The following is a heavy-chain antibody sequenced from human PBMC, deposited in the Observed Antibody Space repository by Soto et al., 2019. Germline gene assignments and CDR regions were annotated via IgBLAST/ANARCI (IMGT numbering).Heavy chain of an antibody. D-gene: IGHD3-3*01. CDR2: SRNKGNNYNT. J-gene: IGHJ6*02. CDR3: ARAGFAHGSDV. Sequence: GGSLRLSCAVSGFTSSDHDIHWVRQAPGKGLEWVSHSRNKGNNYNTDYAASVKGRFAISRDDSRNSLYLQMNSLKTEDTAVYYCARAGFAHGSDVWGQGTTVTVSS. V-gene: IGHV3-72*01. CDR1: GFTSSDHD.